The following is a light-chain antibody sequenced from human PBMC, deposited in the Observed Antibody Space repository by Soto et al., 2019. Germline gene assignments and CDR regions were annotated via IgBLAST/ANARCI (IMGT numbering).Light chain of an antibody. J-gene: IGKJ4*01. V-gene: IGKV1-5*03. CDR3: QQHSNYPLT. CDR2: KAS. Sequence: DIQMTQSPSALSASVGDRVTITCRASQNFSTYLNYFQQKPGKAPKVLIYKASILESGVPSRFSGSGSGTEFTLTISSLQPDDSATYYCQQHSNYPLTFGGGTKGDIK. CDR1: QNFSTY.